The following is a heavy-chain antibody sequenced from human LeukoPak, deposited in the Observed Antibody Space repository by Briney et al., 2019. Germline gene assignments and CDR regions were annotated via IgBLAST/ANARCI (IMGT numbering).Heavy chain of an antibody. J-gene: IGHJ3*02. CDR1: GGSISTYY. CDR3: ARDAWATGTSAFDI. CDR2: IYYSGGT. V-gene: IGHV4-59*12. D-gene: IGHD1-1*01. Sequence: SETLSLTCTVSGGSISTYYWSWIRQPPGKGLEWIGYIYYSGGTYYNPSLKSRVTISVDTSKSQFSLKLSSVTAADTAVYYCARDAWATGTSAFDIWGQGTMVTVSS.